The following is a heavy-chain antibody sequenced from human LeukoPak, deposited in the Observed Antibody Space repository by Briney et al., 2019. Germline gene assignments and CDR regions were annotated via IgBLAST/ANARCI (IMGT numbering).Heavy chain of an antibody. CDR3: VRDSYSNYFDY. V-gene: IGHV3-7*01. Sequence: GGSLRLSCAASGFTFINYWMSWVRQAPGKGLEWVANMKQDGSVKYYVDSMKGRFTISRDNAKNSLYLQMNSLRAEDTAVYYCVRDSYSNYFDYWGQGTLVTVSS. CDR2: MKQDGSVK. D-gene: IGHD4-11*01. CDR1: GFTFINYW. J-gene: IGHJ4*02.